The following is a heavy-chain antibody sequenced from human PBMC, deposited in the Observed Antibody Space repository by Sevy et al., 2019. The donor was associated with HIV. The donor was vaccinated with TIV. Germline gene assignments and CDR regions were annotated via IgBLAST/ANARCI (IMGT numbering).Heavy chain of an antibody. CDR3: ARVNINHNWFDP. CDR2: ISAYYGNT. J-gene: IGHJ5*02. Sequence: ASVKVSCKASGYTFTSYGISWVRQAPGQWLEWMGWISAYYGNTNYAQKLQGRVTMTTDTSTSTAYMELRSLRSDDTAVYYCARVNINHNWFDPWVQGTLVTVSS. V-gene: IGHV1-18*01. CDR1: GYTFTSYG.